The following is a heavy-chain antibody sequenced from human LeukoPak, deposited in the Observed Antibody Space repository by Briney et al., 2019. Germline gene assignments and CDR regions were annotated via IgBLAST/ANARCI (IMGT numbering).Heavy chain of an antibody. D-gene: IGHD6-13*01. CDR2: INHSGST. V-gene: IGHV4-34*01. Sequence: SETLSLTCAVYGGSFSGYYWSWIRQPPGKGLEWIGEINHSGSTNYNPSLKSRVTISVDTSKNQFSLKLSSVTAADTAVYYCARGSGIAAAGTNSIYFDYWGQGTLVTVSS. CDR3: ARGSGIAAAGTNSIYFDY. CDR1: GGSFSGYY. J-gene: IGHJ4*02.